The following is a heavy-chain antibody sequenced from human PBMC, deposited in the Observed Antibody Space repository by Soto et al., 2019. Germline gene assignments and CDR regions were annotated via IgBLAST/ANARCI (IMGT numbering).Heavy chain of an antibody. Sequence: GGSLRLSCAASGFTFSSYGMHWVRQAPGKGLEWVAVIWYDGSNKYYADSVKGRFTISRDNSKNTLYLQMNSLRAEDTAVYYCARDLEYYDILTGYFLPPNFDYWGQGTLVTVSS. J-gene: IGHJ4*02. CDR2: IWYDGSNK. CDR1: GFTFSSYG. V-gene: IGHV3-33*01. D-gene: IGHD3-9*01. CDR3: ARDLEYYDILTGYFLPPNFDY.